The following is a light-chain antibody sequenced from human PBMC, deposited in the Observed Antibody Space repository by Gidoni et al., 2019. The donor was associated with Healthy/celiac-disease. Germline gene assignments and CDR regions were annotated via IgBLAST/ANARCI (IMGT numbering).Light chain of an antibody. J-gene: IGKJ1*01. V-gene: IGKV1-39*01. CDR3: QQSYSTPRT. Sequence: DIQITPSPSSLSAAVGARVTITCRASQSLSSYLNWYQQKPGKAPKLLIYAASSLQSGVPSRFSGSGSGTDFTLTISSLQPEDFATYYCQQSYSTPRTFGQGTKVEIK. CDR2: AAS. CDR1: QSLSSY.